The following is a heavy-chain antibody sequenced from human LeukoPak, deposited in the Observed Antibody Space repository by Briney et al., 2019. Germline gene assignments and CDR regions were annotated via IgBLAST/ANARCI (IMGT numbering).Heavy chain of an antibody. Sequence: GGSLRLSCAASGFAFSSYSMNWVRQVPGKGREGVSYISSSSSTIYYADSVKGRFTISRDNAKNSLYLQMNSLRAEDTAVYYCARDGYCSGSSCYSTTDYWGQGTLVTVSS. CDR2: ISSSSSTI. D-gene: IGHD2-15*01. V-gene: IGHV3-48*04. CDR3: ARDGYCSGSSCYSTTDY. J-gene: IGHJ4*02. CDR1: GFAFSSYS.